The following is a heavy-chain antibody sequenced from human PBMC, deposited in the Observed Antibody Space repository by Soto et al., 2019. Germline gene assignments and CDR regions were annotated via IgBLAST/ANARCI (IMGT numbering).Heavy chain of an antibody. V-gene: IGHV1-2*02. Sequence: GESLKISCKASGYTFTGYYMHWVRQAPGQGLEWMGWINPNSGGTNYAQKFQGRVTMTRDTSISTAYMELSRLRSDDTAVYYCARMYYYGSGRYYYGMDVWGQGTTVTVSS. CDR3: ARMYYYGSGRYYYGMDV. J-gene: IGHJ6*02. D-gene: IGHD3-10*01. CDR2: INPNSGGT. CDR1: GYTFTGYY.